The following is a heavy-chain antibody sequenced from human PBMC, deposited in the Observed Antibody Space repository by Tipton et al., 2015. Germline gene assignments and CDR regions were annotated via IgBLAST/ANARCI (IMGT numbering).Heavy chain of an antibody. Sequence: SLRLSCAASGFNFSSYGMHWLRQAPGKGLEWVAVIWHDGIYTYYADSVKGRFTISRDNSKNTLYLQMNSLRAEDTAVYFCAREGYSSSWTFDYWGQGTPVTVSS. CDR1: GFNFSSYG. V-gene: IGHV3-33*01. J-gene: IGHJ4*02. CDR2: IWHDGIYT. CDR3: AREGYSSSWTFDY. D-gene: IGHD6-13*01.